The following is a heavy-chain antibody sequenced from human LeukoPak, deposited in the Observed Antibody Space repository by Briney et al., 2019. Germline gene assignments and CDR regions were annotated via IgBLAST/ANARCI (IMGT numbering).Heavy chain of an antibody. CDR2: IRASGST. CDR1: GGSHSDYY. D-gene: IGHD5-18*01. CDR3: ARDSRARRGYTYGYSWFNP. J-gene: IGHJ5*02. V-gene: IGHV4-4*07. Sequence: SETLSLTCSVSGGSHSDYYCSWIRQPAGEGREGIECIRASGSTNYNPCLKSRVTLSVDTSRNQFSLTLPSVTAADTAVYYCARDSRARRGYTYGYSWFNPWGQGTRVTVSS.